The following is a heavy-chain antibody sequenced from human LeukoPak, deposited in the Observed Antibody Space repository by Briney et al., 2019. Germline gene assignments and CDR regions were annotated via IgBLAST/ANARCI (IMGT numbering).Heavy chain of an antibody. V-gene: IGHV3-73*01. CDR2: IGSKANSYAT. Sequence: GGSLRLSCAASGFTFSVSAIHWVRQASGKGLEWVGRIGSKANSYATTYAASLTGRFTISRDDSKNTAYLHMNSLKTEDTAVYYCTLYDSGSSYSNDYWGQGTLVTVSS. D-gene: IGHD3-10*01. CDR3: TLYDSGSSYSNDY. J-gene: IGHJ4*02. CDR1: GFTFSVSA.